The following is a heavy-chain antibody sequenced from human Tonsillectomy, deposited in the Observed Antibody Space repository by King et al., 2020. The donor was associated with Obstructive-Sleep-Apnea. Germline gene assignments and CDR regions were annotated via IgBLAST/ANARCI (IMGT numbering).Heavy chain of an antibody. J-gene: IGHJ4*02. CDR2: ISYDETKK. Sequence: VQLVESGGGVVQPGGALRLSWAASGCTFSSYAIHWARQAPGKGRVWVAVISYDETKKYYADSVRGRLTISRDIYESTLYLQMDNLRTDDTAVYYCARGQEMKATKDEDYWGQGTLVTVSS. CDR3: ARGQEMKATKDEDY. D-gene: IGHD5-12*01. CDR1: GCTFSSYA. V-gene: IGHV3-30*04.